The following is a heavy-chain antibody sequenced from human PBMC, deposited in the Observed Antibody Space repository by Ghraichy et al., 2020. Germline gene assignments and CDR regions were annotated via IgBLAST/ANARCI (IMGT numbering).Heavy chain of an antibody. V-gene: IGHV3-15*01. CDR2: IKSKTDGGTT. D-gene: IGHD3-16*02. J-gene: IGHJ4*02. CDR3: TTGGLYYDYVWGSYRYTGPFDY. Sequence: GGSLRLSCAASGFTFSNAWMSWVHQAPGKGLEWVGRIKSKTDGGTTDYAAPVKGRFTISRDDSKNTLYLQMNSLKTEDTAVYYCTTGGLYYDYVWGSYRYTGPFDYWGQGTLVTVSS. CDR1: GFTFSNAW.